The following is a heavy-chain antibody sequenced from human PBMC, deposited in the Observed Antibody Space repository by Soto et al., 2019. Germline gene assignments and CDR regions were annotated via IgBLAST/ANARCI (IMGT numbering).Heavy chain of an antibody. Sequence: QLQLQEAGPGLVKPAETLSLTCTVSGGSISSSDSWWGWIRQPPGKGLEWIGSIYYTGSTYYNPSRKSRVIISVDTSKNQFSLRLSSVTAADTAVYYCARQIGRGSWSLDHWGQGTLVTVSS. J-gene: IGHJ4*02. D-gene: IGHD6-13*01. CDR1: GGSISSSDSW. V-gene: IGHV4-39*01. CDR2: IYYTGST. CDR3: ARQIGRGSWSLDH.